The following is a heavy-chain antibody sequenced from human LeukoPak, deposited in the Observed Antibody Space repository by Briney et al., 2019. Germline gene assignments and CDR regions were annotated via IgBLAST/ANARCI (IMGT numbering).Heavy chain of an antibody. CDR1: GGSIRSSYYY. D-gene: IGHD2-15*01. V-gene: IGHV4-39*07. CDR3: ARGLSAIVY. CDR2: INHSGST. Sequence: PSETLSLTCTVSGGSIRSSYYYWGWIRQPPGKGLEWIGGINHSGSTNYNPSLKSRVTISVDTSKKQFSLRLSSVTAADTAVYYCARGLSAIVYWGQGTLVTVSS. J-gene: IGHJ4*02.